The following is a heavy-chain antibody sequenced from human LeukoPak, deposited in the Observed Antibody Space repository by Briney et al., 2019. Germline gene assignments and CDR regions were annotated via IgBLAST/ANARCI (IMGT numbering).Heavy chain of an antibody. CDR2: IGIVGSYK. J-gene: IGHJ4*02. V-gene: IGHV3-33*01. CDR3: ARTTAATHGVFDY. D-gene: IGHD2-15*01. CDR1: GFTFSSYG. Sequence: GGSLRLSCAASGFTFSSYGMLWVRQAPGKGLEWVALIGIVGSYKYYVDSVKGRFTISRDNSTNTVYLQMNSLRAEDTALYYCARTTAATHGVFDYWGQGTLLTVSS.